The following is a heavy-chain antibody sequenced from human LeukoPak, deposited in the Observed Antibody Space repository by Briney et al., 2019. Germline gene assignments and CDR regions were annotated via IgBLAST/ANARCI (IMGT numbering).Heavy chain of an antibody. CDR3: AGVISSGYLDAFDI. CDR2: IYHSGST. V-gene: IGHV4-38-2*02. Sequence: SETLSLTCTVSGYSISSGYYWGWIRQPPGKGLEWIGSIYHSGSTYYNPSLKSRVTISVDTSKNQFSLKLSSVTAADTAVYYCAGVISSGYLDAFDIWGQGTMVTVSS. D-gene: IGHD3-22*01. CDR1: GYSISSGYY. J-gene: IGHJ3*02.